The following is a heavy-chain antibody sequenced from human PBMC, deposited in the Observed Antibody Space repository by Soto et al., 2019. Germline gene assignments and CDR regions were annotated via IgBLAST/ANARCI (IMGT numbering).Heavy chain of an antibody. J-gene: IGHJ4*02. Sequence: SVKVACKASGYTLTNSFIHWVRQAPGQGLEWMGWINPNNGRTTLAPNFQGRVTLSRDTSINKAYMHLSRLRSDDTAVYYCAREDADRGSFDFWGQGTLVTASS. CDR3: AREDADRGSFDF. V-gene: IGHV1-2*02. CDR1: GYTLTNSF. CDR2: INPNNGRT.